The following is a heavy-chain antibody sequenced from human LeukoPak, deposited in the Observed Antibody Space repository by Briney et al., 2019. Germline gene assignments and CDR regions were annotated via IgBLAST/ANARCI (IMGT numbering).Heavy chain of an antibody. CDR2: INPSGGST. Sequence: ASVKVSCKATGYTFTSHYMHWVRQAPGQGLEWMGIINPSGGSTSYAQKFQGRVTTTRDTSTSTVYMELSSLRSEDTAVYYCAREPVVVPVAFKVDGMDVWGQGTTVTVSS. CDR1: GYTFTSHY. CDR3: AREPVVVPVAFKVDGMDV. D-gene: IGHD2-2*01. V-gene: IGHV1-46*01. J-gene: IGHJ6*02.